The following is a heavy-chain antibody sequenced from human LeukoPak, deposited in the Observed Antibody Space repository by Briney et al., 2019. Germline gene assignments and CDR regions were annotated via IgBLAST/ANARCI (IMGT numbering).Heavy chain of an antibody. CDR1: GFTFSSYD. Sequence: GGSLRLSCAASGFTFSSYDMLCVTQATGKGRVCVSDIGTAGYTYYPGSVKGRFTIPRENAKNSLYLQMNSLRAGDTAVYYCARGIGYYDSSGYYQRYFDYWGQGTLVTVSS. D-gene: IGHD3-22*01. CDR2: IGTAGYT. CDR3: ARGIGYYDSSGYYQRYFDY. J-gene: IGHJ4*02. V-gene: IGHV3-13*01.